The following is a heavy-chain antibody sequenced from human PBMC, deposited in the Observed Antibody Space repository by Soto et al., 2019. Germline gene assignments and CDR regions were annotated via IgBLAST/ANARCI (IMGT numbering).Heavy chain of an antibody. CDR3: ARGIHDYGDYGWFDP. V-gene: IGHV1-69*13. J-gene: IGHJ5*02. D-gene: IGHD4-17*01. CDR2: IIPIFGTA. CDR1: GGTFSSYA. Sequence: SVKVSCKASGGTFSSYAISWVRQAPGQGLEWMGGIIPIFGTANYAQKFQGRVTITADESTSTAYMELSSLRSEDTAVYYCARGIHDYGDYGWFDPWGQGTLVTVSS.